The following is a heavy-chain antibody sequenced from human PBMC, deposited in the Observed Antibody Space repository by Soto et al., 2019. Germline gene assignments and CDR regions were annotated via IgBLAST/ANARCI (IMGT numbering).Heavy chain of an antibody. V-gene: IGHV3-30-3*01. CDR3: ARKAGRGTIFGVVIIYGIELGYFDY. D-gene: IGHD3-3*01. CDR2: ISYDGSNK. Sequence: GGSLRLSGAASGFTFSSYAMHWVRQAPGKGLEWVAVISYDGSNKYYADSVKGRFTISRDNSKNTLYLQINSLRADDTSVYYCARKAGRGTIFGVVIIYGIELGYFDYWGQGTLVTVSS. J-gene: IGHJ4*02. CDR1: GFTFSSYA.